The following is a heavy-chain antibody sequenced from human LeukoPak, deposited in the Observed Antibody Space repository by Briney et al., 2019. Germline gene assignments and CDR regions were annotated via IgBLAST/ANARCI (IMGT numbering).Heavy chain of an antibody. V-gene: IGHV3-23*01. D-gene: IGHD2-2*01. CDR2: IISSGGST. CDR1: GFTFRRYA. Sequence: GGSLRLSCAPSGFTFRRYAMSWGRQAPGEGLEWGSTIISSGGSTDYADSVKGGLTISRDNSRNTLYLQMISLRAEDTAVYYCAKLAGYCSSRSCWYFDYWGQGTLVTVSS. J-gene: IGHJ4*02. CDR3: AKLAGYCSSRSCWYFDY.